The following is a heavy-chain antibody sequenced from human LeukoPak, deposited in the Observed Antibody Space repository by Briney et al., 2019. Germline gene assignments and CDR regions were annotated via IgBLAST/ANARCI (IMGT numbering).Heavy chain of an antibody. CDR2: IDQDGSEK. CDR1: GFTFRRYW. D-gene: IGHD6-13*01. V-gene: IGHV3-7*01. J-gene: IGHJ4*02. Sequence: GGSLRLSCAASGFTFRRYWMSWVRQAQGKGLEWVANIDQDGSEKFYVDSVKGRFTISRDNPKNSLYLQMNSLRAEDTALYYCVRDQRAAGDSWGQGTLVTVSS. CDR3: VRDQRAAGDS.